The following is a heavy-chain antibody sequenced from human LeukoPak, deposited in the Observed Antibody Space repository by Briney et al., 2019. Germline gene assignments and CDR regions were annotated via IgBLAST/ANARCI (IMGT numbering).Heavy chain of an antibody. J-gene: IGHJ3*01. CDR1: TFNFGLYV. CDR3: GRGGSTRAQAFDV. Sequence: GGSLRLSCEASTFNFGLYVMTWARQAPGEGVEWGSGISGGGLSTYYTDSVKGRFTISRENSKNTLYLEMTRLRTEDTAVYFCGRGGSTRAQAFDVWGQGTMVTVSS. D-gene: IGHD2-15*01. V-gene: IGHV3-23*01. CDR2: ISGGGLST.